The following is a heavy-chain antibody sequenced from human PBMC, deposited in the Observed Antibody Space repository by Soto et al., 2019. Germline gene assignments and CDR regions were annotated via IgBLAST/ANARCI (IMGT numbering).Heavy chain of an antibody. Sequence: ASVKVSCEASGGSFTSYAMSWVRQAPGQGLEWMGGINAGIGNTKYSQKFQARVTITRDTSASTAYMELSSLRSEDTAVYYCARDTARSRFDYWGQGTLVTVSS. V-gene: IGHV1-3*01. CDR2: INAGIGNT. D-gene: IGHD6-6*01. CDR1: GGSFTSYA. CDR3: ARDTARSRFDY. J-gene: IGHJ4*02.